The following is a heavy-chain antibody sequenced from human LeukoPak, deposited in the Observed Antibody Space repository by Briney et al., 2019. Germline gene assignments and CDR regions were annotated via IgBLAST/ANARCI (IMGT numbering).Heavy chain of an antibody. J-gene: IGHJ4*02. V-gene: IGHV3-23*01. D-gene: IGHD2-15*01. CDR2: IGGSGGST. CDR3: AKASIVVVVAAFFDY. CDR1: GFTFSSYA. Sequence: GGSLRLSCAASGFTFSSYAMSWVRQAPGKGLEWVSAIGGSGGSTYYADSVKGRFTISRDNSKNTLYLQMNSLRAEDTAVYYCAKASIVVVVAAFFDYWGQGTLVTVSS.